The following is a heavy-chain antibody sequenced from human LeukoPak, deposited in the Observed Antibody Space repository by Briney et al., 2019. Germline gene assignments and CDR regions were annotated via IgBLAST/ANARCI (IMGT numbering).Heavy chain of an antibody. Sequence: PGGSLRLSCAASGFIVSSNDMSWVRQAPGKGLEWVSIIHIGNGTTYADSVKDRFIISRDNSKNTLYLQLNSLRAEDTAVYYCAADWPLDYWGQGTLVTVSS. CDR1: GFIVSSND. CDR2: IHIGNGT. D-gene: IGHD3/OR15-3a*01. V-gene: IGHV3-66*01. J-gene: IGHJ4*02. CDR3: AADWPLDY.